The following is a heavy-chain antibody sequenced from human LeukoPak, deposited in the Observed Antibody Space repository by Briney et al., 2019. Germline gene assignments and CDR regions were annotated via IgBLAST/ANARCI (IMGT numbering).Heavy chain of an antibody. D-gene: IGHD2-2*01. CDR1: GFTFSSYS. CDR2: ISSSSSYI. V-gene: IGHV3-21*01. J-gene: IGHJ4*02. Sequence: GGSLRLSCAASGFTFSSYSMNWVRQAPGKGLEWVSSISSSSSYIYYADPMKGRFTISRDDAKNSLYLQMNSLRAEDTAMYYCARDSEGYQLLKGFDYWGQGTLVTVSS. CDR3: ARDSEGYQLLKGFDY.